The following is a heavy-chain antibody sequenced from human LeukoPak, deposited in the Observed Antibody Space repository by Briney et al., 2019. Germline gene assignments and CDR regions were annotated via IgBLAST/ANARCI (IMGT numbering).Heavy chain of an antibody. V-gene: IGHV1-69*04. Sequence: SVKVSCKASGGTFSSYAISWVRQAPGQGLEWMGRIIPILGMANYAQKFQGRVTITADKSTSTAYMELSSLRSEDTAVYYCARASGWYGERDYFDYWGQGTLVTVSS. D-gene: IGHD6-19*01. CDR2: IIPILGMA. CDR1: GGTFSSYA. J-gene: IGHJ4*02. CDR3: ARASGWYGERDYFDY.